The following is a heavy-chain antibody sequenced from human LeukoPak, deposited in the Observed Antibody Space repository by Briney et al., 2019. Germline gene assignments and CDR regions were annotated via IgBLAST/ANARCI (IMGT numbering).Heavy chain of an antibody. CDR3: ARAEAGHYFDY. CDR2: ISSNGGST. J-gene: IGHJ4*02. Sequence: RGSLRLSCAASGFTFSSFAMHWVRQAPGKGLEYVSAISSNGGSTFYANSVKGRFTISRDNAENTLYLQMGSLRAEDMAVYYCARAEAGHYFDYWGQGTLVTVSS. V-gene: IGHV3-64*01. D-gene: IGHD6-19*01. CDR1: GFTFSSFA.